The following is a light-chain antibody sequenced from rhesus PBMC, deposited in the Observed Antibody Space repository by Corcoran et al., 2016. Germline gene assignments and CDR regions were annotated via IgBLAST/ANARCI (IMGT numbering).Light chain of an antibody. CDR2: EVS. CDR3: MQALEFPLT. Sequence: DIVMTQTPLSLPVTPGEPASISCRSSQSLLDSEDGNTYLDWYLQKPGQSPQLLIYEVSNRASGFPDRFSGSGSDTDFTLKISRVEAEDVGVYYCMQALEFPLTFGGGTKVEIK. V-gene: IGKV2-104*02. CDR1: QSLLDSEDGNTY. J-gene: IGKJ4*01.